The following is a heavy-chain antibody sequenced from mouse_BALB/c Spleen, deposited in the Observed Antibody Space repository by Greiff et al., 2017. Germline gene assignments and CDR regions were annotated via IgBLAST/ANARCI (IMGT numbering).Heavy chain of an antibody. J-gene: IGHJ3*01. V-gene: IGHV1S127*01. Sequence: QVHVKQSGPQLVRPGASVKISCKASGYSFTSYWMHWVKQRPGQGLEWIGMIDPSDSETRLNQKFKDKATLTVDKSSSTAYMQLSSPTSEDSAVYYCARGDDGYSGAYWGQGTLVTVSA. CDR2: IDPSDSET. D-gene: IGHD2-3*01. CDR3: ARGDDGYSGAY. CDR1: GYSFTSYW.